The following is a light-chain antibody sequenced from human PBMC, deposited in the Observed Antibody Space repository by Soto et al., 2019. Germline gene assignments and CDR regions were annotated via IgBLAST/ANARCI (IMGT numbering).Light chain of an antibody. CDR1: SSDVGGYKY. J-gene: IGLJ2*01. CDR2: EVS. V-gene: IGLV2-14*01. CDR3: CLYTGGTTLV. Sequence: QSVLTQPASVSGSPGQSITISCTGSSSDVGGYKYVSWYQQHPGKAPKLMIFEVSNRPSGVSNRFSGSKSGNTASLTISGLQAEDEGDYYCCLYTGGTTLVCGGGTKLTVL.